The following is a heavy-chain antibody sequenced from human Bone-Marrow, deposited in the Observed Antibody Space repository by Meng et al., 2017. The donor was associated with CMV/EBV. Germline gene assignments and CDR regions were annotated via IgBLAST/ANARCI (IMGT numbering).Heavy chain of an antibody. CDR1: GGSVSSGHYY. Sequence: SETLSLTCTVSGGSVSSGHYYWNWIRQPPGKGLEWIGYIYYRGSTIYNPSLKSRVTISVDTSKNQSSLKLSSVTAADTAVYYCARGVRESSIAARQRGLYFDYWGQGTLVTVSS. CDR3: ARGVRESSIAARQRGLYFDY. J-gene: IGHJ4*02. D-gene: IGHD6-6*01. CDR2: IYYRGST. V-gene: IGHV4-61*01.